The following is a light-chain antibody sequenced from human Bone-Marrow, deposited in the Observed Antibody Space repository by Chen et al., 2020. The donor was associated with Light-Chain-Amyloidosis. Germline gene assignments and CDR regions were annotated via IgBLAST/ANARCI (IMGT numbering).Light chain of an antibody. V-gene: IGLV2-8*01. CDR1: SSDVGGHNY. Sequence: QSALTQPPSASGSPGQSVTISCTGTSSDVGGHNYVSWYQQHPGTAPTLMIYEVTKRPSGVPDRFSGSKSGNTASLTVSGLHTEDEAAYYCSSYAGRNNLVFGGGTKLTV. J-gene: IGLJ3*02. CDR3: SSYAGRNNLV. CDR2: EVT.